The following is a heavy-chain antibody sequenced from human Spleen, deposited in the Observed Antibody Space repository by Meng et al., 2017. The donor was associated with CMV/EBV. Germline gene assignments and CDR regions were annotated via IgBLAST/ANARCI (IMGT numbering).Heavy chain of an antibody. D-gene: IGHD6-19*01. CDR3: APIGGILVTGNWCDP. CDR2: ISSSGSTI. Sequence: GGSLRLSCAASGFTFSDYYMSWIRQAPGKGLEWVSYISSSGSTIYYADSVKGRFTISRDNSKNTLYLQMSSLRAEDTAIYYCAPIGGILVTGNWCDPWGQGTLVTVSS. CDR1: GFTFSDYY. J-gene: IGHJ5*02. V-gene: IGHV3-11*01.